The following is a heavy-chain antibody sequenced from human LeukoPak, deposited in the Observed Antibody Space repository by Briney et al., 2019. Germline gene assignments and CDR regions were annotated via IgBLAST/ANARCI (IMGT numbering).Heavy chain of an antibody. D-gene: IGHD3-22*01. CDR2: IYYSGST. CDR3: ARANVIVGTFDY. J-gene: IGHJ4*02. CDR1: GGSISSDY. Sequence: SETLSLTCTVSGGSISSDYWSWIRQPPGKGLEWIGYIYYSGSTNYNPSLKSRVTISVDTSKNQFSLNLSSVTAADTAVYYCARANVIVGTFDYWGQGTLVTVSS. V-gene: IGHV4-59*01.